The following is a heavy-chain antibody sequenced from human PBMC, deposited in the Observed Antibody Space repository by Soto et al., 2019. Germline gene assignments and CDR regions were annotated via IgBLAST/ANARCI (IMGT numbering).Heavy chain of an antibody. V-gene: IGHV5-51*01. Sequence: GESLKISCKGSGYSFTSYWIGWVRQMPGKGLEWMGIIYPGYSDTRYSPSFQGQVTISADKSISTAYLQWSSLKASDTAMYYCARRLTYGDYPYYFDYWGQGTLVTVSS. CDR1: GYSFTSYW. CDR2: IYPGYSDT. CDR3: ARRLTYGDYPYYFDY. D-gene: IGHD4-17*01. J-gene: IGHJ4*02.